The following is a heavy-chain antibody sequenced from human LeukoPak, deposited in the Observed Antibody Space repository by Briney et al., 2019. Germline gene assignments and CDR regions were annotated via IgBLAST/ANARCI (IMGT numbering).Heavy chain of an antibody. CDR1: GYTFTSYG. D-gene: IGHD2-15*01. J-gene: IGHJ4*02. CDR2: MNPNSGNT. V-gene: IGHV1-8*02. CDR3: TRVSLGYCSGGTCYFQDH. Sequence: AASVKVSCKASGYTFTSYGINWVRRATGQGLEWMGWMNPNSGNTGYAQKFQGRVTMTRSTSISTAYMELSSLTSEDTAVYYCTRVSLGYCSGGTCYFQDHWGQGTLVTVSS.